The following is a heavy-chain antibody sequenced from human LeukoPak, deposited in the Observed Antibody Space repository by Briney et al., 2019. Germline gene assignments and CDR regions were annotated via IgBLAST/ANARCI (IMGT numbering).Heavy chain of an antibody. CDR1: GGSFSGYY. CDR2: INHSGST. D-gene: IGHD5-18*01. Sequence: SETLSLTCAVYGGSFSGYYWSWIRQPPGKGLEWIGEINHSGSTNYNPSLKSRVTISVDTSKNQFSLKLSSLTAADTAVYYCARGVSYGYYFDYWGQGTLVTVSS. CDR3: ARGVSYGYYFDY. V-gene: IGHV4-34*01. J-gene: IGHJ4*02.